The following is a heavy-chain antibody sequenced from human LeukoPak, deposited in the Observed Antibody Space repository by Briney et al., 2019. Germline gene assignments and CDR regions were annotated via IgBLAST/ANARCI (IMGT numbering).Heavy chain of an antibody. D-gene: IGHD6-6*01. V-gene: IGHV3-11*01. CDR1: GFTFSDYY. Sequence: GGSLRLSCAASGFTFSDYYMSWIRQAPGKGLEWVSYISSSGSTIYYADSVKGRFTISRDNAKNSLYLQMNSLRAGDTAVYYCAREEYSSSSADYWGQGTLVTVSS. J-gene: IGHJ4*02. CDR2: ISSSGSTI. CDR3: AREEYSSSSADY.